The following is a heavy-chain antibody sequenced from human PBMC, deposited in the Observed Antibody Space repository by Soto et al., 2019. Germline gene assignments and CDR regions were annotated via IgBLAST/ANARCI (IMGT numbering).Heavy chain of an antibody. CDR1: GFTFSIYW. J-gene: IGHJ4*02. D-gene: IGHD5-18*01. CDR2: INSAGTTT. Sequence: GGSLRLSCAASGFTFSIYWMHWVRQAPGKGLVWVSRINSAGTTTTYADSMKGRFTISRDNAKNTLYLQMNSLRAEDTAVYYCARGDTAMVTDYWGQGTQVTVSS. V-gene: IGHV3-74*01. CDR3: ARGDTAMVTDY.